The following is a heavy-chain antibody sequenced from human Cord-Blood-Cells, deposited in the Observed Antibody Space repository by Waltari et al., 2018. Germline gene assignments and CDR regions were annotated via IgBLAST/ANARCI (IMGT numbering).Heavy chain of an antibody. V-gene: IGHV4-34*01. J-gene: IGHJ3*02. Sequence: QVQLQQWGAGLLTPSETLSLTCAVYGGSFSGYSWSWIRQPPGKGLAWIGEINHSGSTNYNPSLKSRVTISVDTSKNQFSLKLSSVTAADTAVYYCASSANITIFGVVIDAFDIWGQGTMVTVSS. CDR3: ASSANITIFGVVIDAFDI. CDR2: INHSGST. CDR1: GGSFSGYS. D-gene: IGHD3-3*01.